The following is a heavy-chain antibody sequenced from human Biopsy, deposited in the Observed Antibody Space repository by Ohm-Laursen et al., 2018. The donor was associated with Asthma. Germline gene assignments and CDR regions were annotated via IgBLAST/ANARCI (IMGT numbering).Heavy chain of an antibody. D-gene: IGHD2/OR15-2a*01. CDR2: ISYDGRET. V-gene: IGHV3-30*03. J-gene: IGHJ6*02. CDR1: GFRFPIYG. Sequence: SLRLSCTASGFRFPIYGMHWVRQGPGKGPEWVALISYDGRETGYADSAKGRFTISRDNFRNTVHLQMSSLRPEDSAVYYCTRDRFYNSVTSESFYYGVDVWGQGTTVTVSS. CDR3: TRDRFYNSVTSESFYYGVDV.